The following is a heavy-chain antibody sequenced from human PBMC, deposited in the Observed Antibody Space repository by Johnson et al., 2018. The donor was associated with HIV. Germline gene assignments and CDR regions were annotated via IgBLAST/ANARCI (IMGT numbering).Heavy chain of an antibody. CDR1: GFTFDDYG. CDR3: ARQHNYDSSGQGGGLDI. D-gene: IGHD3-22*01. CDR2: IDWNGGRQ. J-gene: IGHJ3*02. V-gene: IGHV3-20*04. Sequence: EVQLMESGGGVVRPGGSLRLSCAASGFTFDDYGMSWVRQAPGKGLEWVSGIDWNGGRQGYVDSVKGRFTISRDNAKNSLYLEMNSLRAEDTALYYCARQHNYDSSGQGGGLDIWGQGTMVTVSS.